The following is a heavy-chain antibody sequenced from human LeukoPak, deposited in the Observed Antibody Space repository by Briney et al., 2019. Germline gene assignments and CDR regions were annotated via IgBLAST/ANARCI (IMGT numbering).Heavy chain of an antibody. CDR1: GLTSRSYS. Sequence: PGGTLRLSRAASGLTSRSYSMNWGGQAPGKGVGGVSYISSGSSTIYNADSVKGRFTISRDNAKNSLYLQMNSLRDDDTAVYYCARGRGLTGSYYFDYWGQGTLVTVSS. CDR3: ARGRGLTGSYYFDY. J-gene: IGHJ4*02. D-gene: IGHD3-9*01. V-gene: IGHV3-48*02. CDR2: ISSGSSTI.